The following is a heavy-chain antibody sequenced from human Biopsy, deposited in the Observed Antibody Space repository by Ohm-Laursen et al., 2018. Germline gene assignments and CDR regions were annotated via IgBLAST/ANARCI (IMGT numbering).Heavy chain of an antibody. CDR1: GDSINNYY. V-gene: IGHV4-4*07. J-gene: IGHJ3*02. D-gene: IGHD1-26*01. CDR3: ARGTGRYYVYGAFDI. Sequence: SQTLSLTCPVSGDSINNYYLSSIRQPAGKGLEWIGRIYTSGSPNYNLSLESQVTLSVDTSKNQFSLNLRSSTAADTAVYYCARGTGRYYVYGAFDIWGQGTVVTVSS. CDR2: IYTSGSP.